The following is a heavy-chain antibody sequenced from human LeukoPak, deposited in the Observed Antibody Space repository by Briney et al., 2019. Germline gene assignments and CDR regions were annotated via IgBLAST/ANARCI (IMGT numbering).Heavy chain of an antibody. J-gene: IGHJ6*02. CDR1: GGSISSGDYY. CDR2: IYYSGST. D-gene: IGHD5-18*01. CDR3: ARLLTVRLWAPEGGYYYGMDV. V-gene: IGHV4-30-4*01. Sequence: PSETLSLTCTVSGGSISSGDYYWSWIRQPPGKGLEWIGYIYYSGSTYYNPSLKSRVTISVDTSKNQFSLKLSSVTAADTAVYYCARLLTVRLWAPEGGYYYGMDVWGQGTTVTVSS.